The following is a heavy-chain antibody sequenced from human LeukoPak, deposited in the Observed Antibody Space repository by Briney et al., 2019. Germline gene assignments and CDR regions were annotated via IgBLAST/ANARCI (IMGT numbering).Heavy chain of an antibody. CDR3: ARSATMVRGPYDV. Sequence: SETLSLTCTVSGGSISSYYWSWIRQPPGKGLEWIGYIYYSGSTNYNPSLKSRVTISVDTSKNQFSLKLSSVTAAGTAVYYCARSATMVRGPYDVWGQRTTVTVSS. CDR2: IYYSGST. D-gene: IGHD3-10*01. V-gene: IGHV4-59*08. J-gene: IGHJ6*02. CDR1: GGSISSYY.